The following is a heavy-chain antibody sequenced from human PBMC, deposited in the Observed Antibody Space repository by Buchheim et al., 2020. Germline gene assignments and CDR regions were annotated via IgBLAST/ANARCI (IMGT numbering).Heavy chain of an antibody. CDR2: ITGSTTYT. Sequence: QVQLVESGGGLVKPGGSLRLSCAASGFTFSDYHMNWIRQAPGKGLEWISYITGSTTYTRYADSVKGRFTISRDNAKNSLYLQMDSLRAEDTAVYYCAKVQNPLSMIGAFDIWGQGT. V-gene: IGHV3-11*05. J-gene: IGHJ3*02. CDR3: AKVQNPLSMIGAFDI. CDR1: GFTFSDYH. D-gene: IGHD3-10*02.